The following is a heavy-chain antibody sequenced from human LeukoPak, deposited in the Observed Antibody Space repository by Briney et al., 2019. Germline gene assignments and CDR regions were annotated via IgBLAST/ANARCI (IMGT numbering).Heavy chain of an antibody. V-gene: IGHV1-2*02. CDR2: INPNSGGT. J-gene: IGHJ4*02. Sequence: ASVKVSCKASGYTFTDYYIHWVRQAPGQGLEWMGWINPNSGGTNYAQKFQGRVTMTRDTSISTAYMELSRLRSDDTAVYYCAFEMATTRFDYWGQGTLVTVSS. CDR1: GYTFTDYY. CDR3: AFEMATTRFDY. D-gene: IGHD5-24*01.